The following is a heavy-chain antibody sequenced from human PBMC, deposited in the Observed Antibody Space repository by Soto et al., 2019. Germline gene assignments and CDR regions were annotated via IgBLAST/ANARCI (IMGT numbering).Heavy chain of an antibody. D-gene: IGHD3-10*01. Sequence: ASVKVSCKASGYTFTGYYMHWVRQAPGQGLEWMGWINPNSGGTNYAQKFQGWVTMTRDTSISTAYMELSRLRSDDTAVYYCARDELWFGEPGGGYYYYGMDVWGQGTTVTVSS. V-gene: IGHV1-2*04. CDR2: INPNSGGT. J-gene: IGHJ6*02. CDR3: ARDELWFGEPGGGYYYYGMDV. CDR1: GYTFTGYY.